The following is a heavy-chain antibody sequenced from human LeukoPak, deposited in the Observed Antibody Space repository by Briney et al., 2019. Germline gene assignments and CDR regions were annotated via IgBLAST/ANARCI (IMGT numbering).Heavy chain of an antibody. CDR2: ISPSGGST. D-gene: IGHD1-26*01. CDR1: GYTFTSNY. J-gene: IGHJ5*02. V-gene: IGHV1-46*01. CDR3: ARDNSVGDTAWWFDP. Sequence: ASVKVSCKASGYTFTSNYMHWVRQAPGQGPEWMGVISPSGGSTTYAQKFQGRVTMTRDMSTSTDYMELSSLRSEDTAVYYCARDNSVGDTAWWFDPWGQGTLVTVSS.